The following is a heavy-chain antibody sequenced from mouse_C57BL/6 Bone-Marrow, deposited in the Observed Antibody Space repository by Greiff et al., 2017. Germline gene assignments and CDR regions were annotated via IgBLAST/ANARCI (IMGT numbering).Heavy chain of an antibody. J-gene: IGHJ4*01. D-gene: IGHD1-1*01. Sequence: QVQLQQSGPGLVAPSQSLSITCTVSGFSLTSYGVDWVRQPPGKGLEWLGVIWGGGSTNYNSALMSRLSICKDNSKSQAFLKMNSLQTDDTAMYYCDKHGGSSYGGYAMDYWGQGTSVTVSS. CDR1: GFSLTSYG. V-gene: IGHV2-9*01. CDR3: DKHGGSSYGGYAMDY. CDR2: IWGGGST.